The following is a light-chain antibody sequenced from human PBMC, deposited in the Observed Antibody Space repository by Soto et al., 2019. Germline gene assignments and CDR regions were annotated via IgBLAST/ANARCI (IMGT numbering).Light chain of an antibody. CDR2: KDT. CDR1: ALTKQY. Sequence: SSELTQPPSVSVSPGQTARITCSGDALTKQYAYWFQQKPGQAPVQVIYKDTERPSGIPERFSGSSSGTTVTLTISGVQAEDEADYYCQSADSSGTYVVFGGGTKLTVL. CDR3: QSADSSGTYVV. V-gene: IGLV3-25*03. J-gene: IGLJ2*01.